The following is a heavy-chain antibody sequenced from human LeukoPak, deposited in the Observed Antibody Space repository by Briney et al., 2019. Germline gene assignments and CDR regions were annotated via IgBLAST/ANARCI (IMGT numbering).Heavy chain of an antibody. CDR2: ISYDGSDV. D-gene: IGHD3-10*01. V-gene: IGHV3-30*18. CDR1: GFTFSSYG. CDR3: AKPDYGSGNIGAFDI. Sequence: GGSLRLSCAASGFTFSSYGMHWVRQAPGKGLERVARISYDGSDVSYGDFVKGRFTISRDDSKNALYLQMHSLRAEDTAIYYCAKPDYGSGNIGAFDIWGQGTMVTVPS. J-gene: IGHJ3*02.